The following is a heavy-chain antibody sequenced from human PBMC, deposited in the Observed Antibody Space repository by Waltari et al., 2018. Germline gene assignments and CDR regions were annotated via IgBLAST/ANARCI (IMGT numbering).Heavy chain of an antibody. CDR2: IYYSGST. CDR3: ARLTTGYSSGWYPYYFDY. D-gene: IGHD6-19*01. Sequence: QLQLQESGPGLVKPSETPSLTCTVSGGSISSSSYYWGWIRQPPGKGLEWIGSIYYSGSTYSNPSLKSRVTISVDTSKNQFSLKLSSVTAADTAVYYCARLTTGYSSGWYPYYFDYWGQGTLVTVSS. V-gene: IGHV4-39*01. J-gene: IGHJ4*02. CDR1: GGSISSSSYY.